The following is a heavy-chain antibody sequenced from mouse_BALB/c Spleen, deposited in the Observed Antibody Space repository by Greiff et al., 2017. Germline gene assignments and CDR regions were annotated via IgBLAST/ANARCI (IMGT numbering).Heavy chain of an antibody. D-gene: IGHD1-2*01. CDR3: AREGALRRPFDY. J-gene: IGHJ2*01. V-gene: IGHV3-6*02. Sequence: EVQLVESGPGLVKPSQSLSLTCSVTGYSITSGYYWNWIRQFPGNKLEWMGYISYDGSNNYNPSLKNRISITRDTSKNQFFLKLNSVTTEDTATYYCAREGALRRPFDYWGQGTTLTVSS. CDR1: GYSITSGYY. CDR2: ISYDGSN.